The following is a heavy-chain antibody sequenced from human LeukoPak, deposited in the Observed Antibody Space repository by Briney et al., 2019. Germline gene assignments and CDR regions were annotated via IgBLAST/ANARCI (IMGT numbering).Heavy chain of an antibody. Sequence: HTGGSLRLSCAASGFTFSSYWMSWVRQAPGKGLEWVANIKQDGSEKYYVDSVKGRFTISRDNAKNSLYLQMNSLRAEDTAVYYCAREGLPPYFAPFDPWGQGTLVTVSS. CDR3: AREGLPPYFAPFDP. J-gene: IGHJ5*02. D-gene: IGHD3-9*01. V-gene: IGHV3-7*01. CDR1: GFTFSSYW. CDR2: IKQDGSEK.